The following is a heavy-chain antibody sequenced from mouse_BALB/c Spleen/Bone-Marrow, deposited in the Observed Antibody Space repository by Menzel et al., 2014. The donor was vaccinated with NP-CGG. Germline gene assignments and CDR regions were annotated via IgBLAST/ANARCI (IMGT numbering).Heavy chain of an antibody. D-gene: IGHD2-3*01. CDR2: INSNGGST. Sequence: EVNVVESGGGLVQPGGSLKLSCAASGFTFXSYGMSWVRQTPDKRLELVATINSNGGSTYYPDSVKGRFTISRDNAKNTLYLQMSSLKSEDTAMYYCARDGYYVFYAMDYWGQGTSVTVS. CDR1: GFTFXSYG. J-gene: IGHJ4*01. V-gene: IGHV5-6-3*01. CDR3: ARDGYYVFYAMDY.